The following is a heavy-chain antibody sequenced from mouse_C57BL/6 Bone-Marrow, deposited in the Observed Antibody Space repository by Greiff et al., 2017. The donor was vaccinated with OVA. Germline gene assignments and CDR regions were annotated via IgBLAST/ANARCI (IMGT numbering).Heavy chain of an antibody. D-gene: IGHD2-3*01. Sequence: QSGAELARPGASVKLSCKASGYTFTSYGISWVKQRTGQGLEWVGEIYPRSGNTYYNEKFKGKGTLTADESSSTAYMELRSLTSEDSAVYFCARLGWLLRYYFDYWGQGTTLTVSS. J-gene: IGHJ2*01. CDR1: GYTFTSYG. V-gene: IGHV1-81*01. CDR3: ARLGWLLRYYFDY. CDR2: IYPRSGNT.